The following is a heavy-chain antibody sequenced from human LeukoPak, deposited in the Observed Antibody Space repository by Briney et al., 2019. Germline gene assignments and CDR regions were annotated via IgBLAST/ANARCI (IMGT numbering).Heavy chain of an antibody. V-gene: IGHV3-21*01. D-gene: IGHD4-17*01. J-gene: IGHJ4*02. CDR2: ISSSSSYI. CDR3: ARDYPVAQTTVTPDY. CDR1: GFTFSSYS. Sequence: PGVSLRLSCAASGFTFSSYSMNWVRQAPGKGLEWVSSISSSSSYIYYADSVKGRFTISRDNAKNSLYLQMNSLRAEDTAVYYCARDYPVAQTTVTPDYWGQGTLVTVSS.